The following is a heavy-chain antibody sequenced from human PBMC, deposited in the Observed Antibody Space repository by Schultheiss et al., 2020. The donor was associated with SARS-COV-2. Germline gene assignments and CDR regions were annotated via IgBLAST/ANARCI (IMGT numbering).Heavy chain of an antibody. V-gene: IGHV3-23*01. J-gene: IGHJ4*02. CDR3: ARDLKDGDYAGVFDF. CDR2: ISGRGSDT. Sequence: GESLKISCAASGFTFSSYALSWVRQAPGRGLEWVSGISGRGSDTDYTDSVKGRFTVSRDNSKNTVYLQMNSLTPEDTAVYHCARDLKDGDYAGVFDFWGQGTLVTVSS. D-gene: IGHD4-17*01. CDR1: GFTFSSYA.